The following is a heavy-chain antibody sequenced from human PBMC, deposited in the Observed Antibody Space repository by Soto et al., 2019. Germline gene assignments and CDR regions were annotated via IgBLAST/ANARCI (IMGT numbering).Heavy chain of an antibody. J-gene: IGHJ4*02. D-gene: IGHD6-19*01. CDR2: INSDGGST. CDR1: GFTFSSYW. Sequence: GGSLRLSCAASGFTFSSYWMHWVRQAPGKGLVWVSRINSDGGSTTYADSVKGRFTISRDNAKNTLYLQMNSLRAEDTAVYYCASLGSVAGTISRDYWGQGTLVTVSS. V-gene: IGHV3-74*01. CDR3: ASLGSVAGTISRDY.